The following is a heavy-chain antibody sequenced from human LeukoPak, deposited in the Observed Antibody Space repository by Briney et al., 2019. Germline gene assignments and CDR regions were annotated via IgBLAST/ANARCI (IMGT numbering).Heavy chain of an antibody. CDR2: ISDNGSDK. V-gene: IGHV3-30*18. CDR1: GFTFSSYG. D-gene: IGHD3/OR15-3a*01. Sequence: GGSLRLSCAASGFTFSSYGMSWVRQAPGKGLEWVAVISDNGSDKYYADSVQGRFTISRDNSKKTLYLQMNSLRPEDTAVYYCAKDSFRQMLIYHFDDWGQGTLVIVSS. CDR3: AKDSFRQMLIYHFDD. J-gene: IGHJ4*02.